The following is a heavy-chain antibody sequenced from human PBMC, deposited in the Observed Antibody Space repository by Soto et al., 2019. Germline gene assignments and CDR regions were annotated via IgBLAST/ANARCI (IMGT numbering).Heavy chain of an antibody. CDR2: MNPNSGNT. V-gene: IGHV1-8*01. Sequence: VKVSCKASGYTFTSYDINWVRQATGQGLEWMGCMNPNSGNTGYAQKFQGRVTMTRNTSISTAYMELSSLRSEDTAVYYCARLADTNWADAFDIWGQGTMVTVSS. D-gene: IGHD7-27*01. CDR3: ARLADTNWADAFDI. J-gene: IGHJ3*02. CDR1: GYTFTSYD.